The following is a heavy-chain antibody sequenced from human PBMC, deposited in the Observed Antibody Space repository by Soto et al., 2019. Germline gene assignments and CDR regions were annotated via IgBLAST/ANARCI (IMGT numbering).Heavy chain of an antibody. CDR1: GFTVSSYA. V-gene: IGHV3-23*01. CDR2: ISGSGST. J-gene: IGHJ6*03. Sequence: EVQLLESGGGLVQPGGSLRLSCAASGFTVSSYAMSWVRQAPGTGLEWVSVISGSGSTYSADSVKGRFTISRDSSKNTVYLQMNSLRAEDTAVYYCAKALRFTFTTGYYMDVWGRGTTVTVSS. CDR3: AKALRFTFTTGYYMDV. D-gene: IGHD3-16*01.